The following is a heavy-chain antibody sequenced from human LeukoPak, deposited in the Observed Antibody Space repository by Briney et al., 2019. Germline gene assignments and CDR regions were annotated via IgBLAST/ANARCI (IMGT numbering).Heavy chain of an antibody. CDR3: VREGSSGYHFDY. V-gene: IGHV3-48*03. CDR1: GFFFSSYD. J-gene: IGHJ4*02. Sequence: PGGSLRLSCAASGFFFSSYDMMWVRQAPGKGLEWVSYISSSGSIKYYADAVKGRFTISRDNAQNSLYLQTNSLGAEDTAVYYCVREGSSGYHFDYWGQGTLVTVSS. CDR2: ISSSGSIK. D-gene: IGHD3-22*01.